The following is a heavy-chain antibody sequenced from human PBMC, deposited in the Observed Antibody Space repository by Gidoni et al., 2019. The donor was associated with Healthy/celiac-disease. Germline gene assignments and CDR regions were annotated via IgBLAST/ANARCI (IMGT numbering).Heavy chain of an antibody. CDR3: AREVEAAGLWFDP. V-gene: IGHV3-33*01. CDR2: IWYDGSNK. CDR1: GFTFSSYG. D-gene: IGHD6-13*01. Sequence: QVQLVESGGGVVQPGRSLRLSCAASGFTFSSYGMHWVRQAPGKGLEWVAVIWYDGSNKYYADSVKGRFTIYRENSKNTLYLQMNSLRAEDTAVYYCAREVEAAGLWFDPWGQGTLVTVSS. J-gene: IGHJ5*02.